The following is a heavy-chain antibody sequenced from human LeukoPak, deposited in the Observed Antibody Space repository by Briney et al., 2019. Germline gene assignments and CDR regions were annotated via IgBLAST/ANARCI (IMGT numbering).Heavy chain of an antibody. CDR1: GFIFSTHA. CDR3: AGGYCSGGSCNWGQFDS. V-gene: IGHV3-23*01. D-gene: IGHD2-15*01. CDR2: VSSGGGTT. Sequence: PGGSLSLSCAASGFIFSTHAMSWVRLAPGRGLEWVSVVSSGGGTTYYADFVKGRLTISRNNSMSTLSLQMRSLGVDDTAMYYCAGGYCSGGSCNWGQFDSWGQGTLVTVS. J-gene: IGHJ4*02.